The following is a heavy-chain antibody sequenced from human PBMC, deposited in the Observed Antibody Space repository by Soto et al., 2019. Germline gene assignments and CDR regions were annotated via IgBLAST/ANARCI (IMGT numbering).Heavy chain of an antibody. D-gene: IGHD3-16*01. CDR1: GFTFSDYY. J-gene: IGHJ4*02. Sequence: GGSLRLSCAASGFTFSDYYMSWIRQAPGKGLEWVSYISSSGSTIYYADSVKGRFTISRDNAKNSLYLQMNSLRAEDTAVYYCARARTYDYVWGSLEAPIDDWGQGTLVTVSS. CDR3: ARARTYDYVWGSLEAPIDD. V-gene: IGHV3-11*01. CDR2: ISSSGSTI.